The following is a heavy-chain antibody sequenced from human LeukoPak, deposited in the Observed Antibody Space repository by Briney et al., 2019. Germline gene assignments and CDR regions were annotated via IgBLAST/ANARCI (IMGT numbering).Heavy chain of an antibody. Sequence: SETRSLTCAVSGYSISSGYYWGWIRQPPGKGLEWIGSIYHSGSTYYNPSLKSRVTISVDTSKNQFSLKLSSVTAADTAVYYCARRKRWLQFSFDPWGQGTLVTVSS. D-gene: IGHD5-24*01. J-gene: IGHJ5*02. CDR1: GYSISSGYY. V-gene: IGHV4-38-2*01. CDR2: IYHSGST. CDR3: ARRKRWLQFSFDP.